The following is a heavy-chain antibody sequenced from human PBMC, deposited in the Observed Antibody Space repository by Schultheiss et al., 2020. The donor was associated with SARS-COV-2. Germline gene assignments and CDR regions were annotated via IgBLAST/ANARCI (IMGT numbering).Heavy chain of an antibody. CDR2: ISSSSSYI. D-gene: IGHD3-22*01. CDR3: ATRANYYDSSGYNGSGDAFDI. V-gene: IGHV3-21*01. Sequence: GESLKISCAASGFTFSSYSMNWVRQAPGKGLEWVSSISSSSSYIYYADSVKGRFTISRDNSKNTLYLQMNSLRAEDTAVYYCATRANYYDSSGYNGSGDAFDIWGQGTMVTVSS. CDR1: GFTFSSYS. J-gene: IGHJ3*02.